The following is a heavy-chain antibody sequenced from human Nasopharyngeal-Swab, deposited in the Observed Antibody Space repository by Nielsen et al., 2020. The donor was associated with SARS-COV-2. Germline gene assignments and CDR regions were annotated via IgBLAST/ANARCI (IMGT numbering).Heavy chain of an antibody. CDR1: GFTFSSYW. D-gene: IGHD2-2*01. Sequence: GESLKISCAASGFTFSSYWMSWVRQAPGKGLEWVANIKQDGSEKYYVDSVKGRFTISRDNAKNTLYLQMNSLRAEDTAVYYCARDIVPAAINYYYAMDVWGQGTTVTVSS. CDR2: IKQDGSEK. CDR3: ARDIVPAAINYYYAMDV. J-gene: IGHJ6*02. V-gene: IGHV3-7*01.